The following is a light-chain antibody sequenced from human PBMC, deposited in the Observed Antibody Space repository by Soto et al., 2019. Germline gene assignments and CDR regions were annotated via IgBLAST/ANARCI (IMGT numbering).Light chain of an antibody. CDR2: DAS. CDR1: RDIRDF. Sequence: EIQMTQSPSSLSVSVGDRVTITCQASRDIRDFLNWYQQKPGKAPKLLIFDASNLEEGVPPRFSGSGSGTDFSFSISSLQPEDFGVYYCQHYDVWPLTFGQGTKV. V-gene: IGKV1-33*01. J-gene: IGKJ1*01. CDR3: QHYDVWPLT.